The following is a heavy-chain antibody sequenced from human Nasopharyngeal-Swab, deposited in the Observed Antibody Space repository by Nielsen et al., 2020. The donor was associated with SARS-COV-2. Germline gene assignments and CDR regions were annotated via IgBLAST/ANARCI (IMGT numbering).Heavy chain of an antibody. CDR3: ARGVGLGYCSSTSCTPGYNWFDP. D-gene: IGHD2-2*01. V-gene: IGHV4-38-2*01. Sequence: SETLSLTCAVSGYSMNSGYYWGWIRQPPGKGLEWIGSIYHSGSTYYNPSLKSRVTLSIDTSKNQFSLKLSSVTAADTAVYYCARGVGLGYCSSTSCTPGYNWFDPWGQGTLVTVSS. J-gene: IGHJ5*02. CDR1: GYSMNSGYY. CDR2: IYHSGST.